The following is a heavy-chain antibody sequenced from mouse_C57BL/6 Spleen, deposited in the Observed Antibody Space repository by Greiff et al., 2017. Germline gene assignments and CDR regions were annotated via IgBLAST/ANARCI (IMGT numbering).Heavy chain of an antibody. J-gene: IGHJ3*01. D-gene: IGHD2-4*01. Sequence: QVQLKESGAELVKPGASVKMSCKASGYTFTTYPIEWMKQNHGKSLEWIGNFHPYNDDTKYNEKFKGKATLTVEKSSSTVYLELSRLTSDDSAVYYCARRLYYDYEEFAYWGQGTLVTVSA. V-gene: IGHV1-47*01. CDR2: FHPYNDDT. CDR3: ARRLYYDYEEFAY. CDR1: GYTFTTYP.